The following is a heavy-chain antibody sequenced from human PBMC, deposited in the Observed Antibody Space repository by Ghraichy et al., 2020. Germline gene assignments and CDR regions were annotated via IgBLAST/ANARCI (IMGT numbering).Heavy chain of an antibody. V-gene: IGHV6-1*01. Sequence: QTLSLTCAISGDSVSSNSAAWNWIRQSPSRGLEWLGRTYYRSKWYNDYAVSVKSRITINPDTSKNQFSLQLNSVTPEDTAVYYCARFYYDSSGYLNYGMDVWGQGTTGTVSS. CDR1: GDSVSSNSAA. CDR2: TYYRSKWYN. J-gene: IGHJ6*02. CDR3: ARFYYDSSGYLNYGMDV. D-gene: IGHD3-22*01.